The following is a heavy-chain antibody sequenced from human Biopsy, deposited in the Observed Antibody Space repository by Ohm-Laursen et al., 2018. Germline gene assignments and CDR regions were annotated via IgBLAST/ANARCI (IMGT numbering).Heavy chain of an antibody. CDR1: DGSISNIINY. V-gene: IGHV4-39*01. D-gene: IGHD3-10*01. J-gene: IGHJ4*02. CDR3: ARHSFGSGRDF. Sequence: GTLSLTCTVTDGSISNIINYWSWIRQPLGKGLEWLGSIYHTGTTDYNPSLKSRVTISVDTSNNQFSLKLSSLTAADTAVYYCARHSFGSGRDFWGQGTLVTVSS. CDR2: IYHTGTT.